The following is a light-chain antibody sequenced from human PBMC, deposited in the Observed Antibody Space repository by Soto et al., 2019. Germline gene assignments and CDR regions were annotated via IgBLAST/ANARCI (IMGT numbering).Light chain of an antibody. Sequence: DIQMTQSPSSLSASVGDRVTITCQASQDISNYLNWYQQKPGKAPKLLIYDASNLETGVPSRLSGSGSGTDFTFTISSLQSEDIATYYCEQYDNLRMYTFGQGTKLEIK. J-gene: IGKJ2*01. V-gene: IGKV1-33*01. CDR2: DAS. CDR3: EQYDNLRMYT. CDR1: QDISNY.